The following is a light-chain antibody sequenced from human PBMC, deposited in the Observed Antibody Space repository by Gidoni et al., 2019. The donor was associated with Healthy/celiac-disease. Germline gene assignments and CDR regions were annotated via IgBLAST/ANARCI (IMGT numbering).Light chain of an antibody. V-gene: IGLV3-1*01. J-gene: IGLJ3*02. CDR3: QAWDSSTGV. Sequence: SYELTQLPSVSVSPGQTASITCSGDKLGDKYACWYQQKPGQSPVLVIYQDSKRPSGIPERFSGSNSGSTATLTISGTQAMDEADYYCQAWDSSTGVFGGGTKLTVL. CDR1: KLGDKY. CDR2: QDS.